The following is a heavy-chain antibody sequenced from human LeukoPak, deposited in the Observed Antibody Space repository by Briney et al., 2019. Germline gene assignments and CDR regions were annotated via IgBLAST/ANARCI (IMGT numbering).Heavy chain of an antibody. D-gene: IGHD2-2*01. J-gene: IGHJ6*02. CDR1: GYSFTNYW. CDR3: ARAAVEDYYGMDV. CDR2: IYPGDSDT. V-gene: IGHV5-51*01. Sequence: PGESLKISCKGSGYSFTNYWIGWVRQMPGKGLEWMGIIYPGDSDTRYSPSFQGQVTISADKSISTAYLQWSSLKASDTAMYYCARAAVEDYYGMDVWGQGTTVTVSS.